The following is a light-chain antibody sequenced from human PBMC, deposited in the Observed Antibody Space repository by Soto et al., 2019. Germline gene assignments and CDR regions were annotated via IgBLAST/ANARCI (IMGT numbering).Light chain of an antibody. Sequence: QSVLTQPPSASGTPGQRVTISCSGTSSNSVRWYQRFPGSAPKLLIYSNNQRPSGVPDRFSGSKSGTSASLAISGLQSEDEAEYYCCCCSYAGSSSFRVLFGGGTQLTVL. J-gene: IGLJ7*01. CDR3: CCCSYAGSSSFRVL. CDR1: SSNS. V-gene: IGLV1-44*01. CDR2: SNN.